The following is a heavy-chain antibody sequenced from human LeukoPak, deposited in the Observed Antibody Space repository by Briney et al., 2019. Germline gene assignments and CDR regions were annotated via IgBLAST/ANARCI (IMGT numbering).Heavy chain of an antibody. J-gene: IGHJ6*02. CDR3: ARVSMDGYYYYGMDV. D-gene: IGHD3-10*01. Sequence: GGSLRLSCAASGFTFSSYSMNWVRQAPGKGLEWVSSISSSSSYIYYADSVKGRFTISRDNAKNSLYLQMNSLRAEDTAVYYCARVSMDGYYYYGMDVWGQGTTVTVSS. V-gene: IGHV3-21*01. CDR1: GFTFSSYS. CDR2: ISSSSSYI.